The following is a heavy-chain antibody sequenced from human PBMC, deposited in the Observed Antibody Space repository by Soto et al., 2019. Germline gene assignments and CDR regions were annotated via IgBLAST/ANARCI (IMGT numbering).Heavy chain of an antibody. CDR2: IYYSGST. CDR3: ARVAPGWVPAAFDY. CDR1: GGSISSYY. V-gene: IGHV4-59*01. J-gene: IGHJ4*02. Sequence: SETLSLTCTVSGGSISSYYWSWIRQPPGKGLEWIGYIYYSGSTNYNPSLKSRVTISVDTSKNQFSLKLSSVTAADTAVYYCARVAPGWVPAAFDYWGQGTLVTVSS. D-gene: IGHD2-2*01.